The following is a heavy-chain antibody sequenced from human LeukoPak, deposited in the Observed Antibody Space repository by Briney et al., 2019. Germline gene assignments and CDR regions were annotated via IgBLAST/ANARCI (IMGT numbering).Heavy chain of an antibody. CDR2: IWYDGSNK. CDR3: ARVIRKLSAPPVDYFDY. J-gene: IGHJ4*02. CDR1: GFTFSSYG. V-gene: IGHV3-33*01. D-gene: IGHD3-16*02. Sequence: GRSLRLSCAASGFTFSSYGMHWVRQAPGKGLEWVAVIWYDGSNKYYADSVKGRFTISRDNSKNTLYLQMNSLRAEDTAVYYCARVIRKLSAPPVDYFDYWGQGTLVTVSS.